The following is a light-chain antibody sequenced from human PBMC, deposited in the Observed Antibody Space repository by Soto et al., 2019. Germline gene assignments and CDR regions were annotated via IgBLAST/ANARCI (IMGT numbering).Light chain of an antibody. Sequence: QSVLTQPPSVSAAPGQTVTISCSGSSSNIANNYVSWYQQLPGTAPQLLIYDNNKRPSGIPDRFSGSKSGTSATLGITGLQTGDEADYYCRTWDSSLSAVVFGGGTKLTVL. CDR2: DNN. CDR1: SSNIANNY. CDR3: RTWDSSLSAVV. V-gene: IGLV1-51*01. J-gene: IGLJ2*01.